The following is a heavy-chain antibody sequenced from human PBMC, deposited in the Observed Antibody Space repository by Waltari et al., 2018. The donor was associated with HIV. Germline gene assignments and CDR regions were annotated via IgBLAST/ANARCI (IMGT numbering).Heavy chain of an antibody. CDR3: ARTRGMSYYDSGVEVFDAFDI. J-gene: IGHJ3*02. Sequence: YELDSVKGRFTISRDNAKNSLYLHLDSLRVEDTALYYCARTRGMSYYDSGVEVFDAFDIWGQGTMVTVSP. V-gene: IGHV3-7*01. D-gene: IGHD3-22*01.